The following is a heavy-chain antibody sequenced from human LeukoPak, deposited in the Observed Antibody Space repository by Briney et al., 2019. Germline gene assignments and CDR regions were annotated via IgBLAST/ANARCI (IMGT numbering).Heavy chain of an antibody. Sequence: GGSLRLSCVASGFTLSSHNINWVRQAPGKGLEWVSHISSSGSITYYGDSVKGRITISRDNAKNSVSLYMNSLRAEDTAVYYCARDKTQGDISGSIFEDWGRGTLATVSS. CDR1: GFTLSSHN. CDR3: ARDKTQGDISGSIFED. J-gene: IGHJ4*02. D-gene: IGHD3-10*01. V-gene: IGHV3-48*01. CDR2: ISSSGSIT.